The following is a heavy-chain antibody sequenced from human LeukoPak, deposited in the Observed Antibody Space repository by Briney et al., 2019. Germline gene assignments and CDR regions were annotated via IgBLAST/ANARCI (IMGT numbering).Heavy chain of an antibody. J-gene: IGHJ6*02. CDR3: ARDHDTNGMDV. V-gene: IGHV3-11*01. CDR2: ISSSGSTI. D-gene: IGHD3-22*01. CDR1: GFTFSDYY. Sequence: GGSLRLSCAASGFTFSDYYMSWIRQAPGKGLEWVSYISSSGSTIYYADSVKGRFTISRHNSKNTLYLQMNSLRAEDTAVYYCARDHDTNGMDVWGQGTTVTVSS.